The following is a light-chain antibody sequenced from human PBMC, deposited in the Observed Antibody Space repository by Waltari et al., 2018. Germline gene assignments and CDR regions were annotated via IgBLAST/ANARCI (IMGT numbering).Light chain of an antibody. CDR1: SGSVSSTSY. Sequence: QTVVTPELSLSVSPGGTVTLTCALSSGSVSSTSYATWYQQTPGQPPRTLVYKGNSRSSGVPDRFSGTILGNKAALTITGAQADDESDYYCSIYMGSGIWVFGGGTKLTVL. J-gene: IGLJ3*02. V-gene: IGLV8-61*01. CDR3: SIYMGSGIWV. CDR2: KGN.